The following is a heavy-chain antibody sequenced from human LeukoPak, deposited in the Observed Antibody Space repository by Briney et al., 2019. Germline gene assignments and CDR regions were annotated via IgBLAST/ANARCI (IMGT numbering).Heavy chain of an antibody. CDR3: ARGSSSSSLPADY. CDR2: ISSSSSYI. Sequence: PGGSLRLSCAASGFTFISYSMNWVRQAPGKGLEWVSSISSSSSYIYYADSVKGRFTISRDNAKNSLYLQMNSLRAEDTAVYYCARGSSSSSLPADYWGQGTLVTVSS. J-gene: IGHJ4*02. CDR1: GFTFISYS. D-gene: IGHD6-6*01. V-gene: IGHV3-21*01.